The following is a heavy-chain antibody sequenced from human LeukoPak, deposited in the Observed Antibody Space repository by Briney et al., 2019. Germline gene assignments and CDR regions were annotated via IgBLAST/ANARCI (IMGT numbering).Heavy chain of an antibody. D-gene: IGHD2-2*01. CDR3: ASTLGYCSSTSYPDY. CDR2: ISGSGGST. J-gene: IGHJ4*02. V-gene: IGHV3-23*01. CDR1: GFTFSSYA. Sequence: GGSLRLSCAASGFTFSSYAMSWVRQAPGKGLEWVSAISGSGGSTYYADSVKGRFTISRDNSKNTLYLQMNSLRAEDTAVYYCASTLGYCSSTSYPDYWGQGTLVTVSS.